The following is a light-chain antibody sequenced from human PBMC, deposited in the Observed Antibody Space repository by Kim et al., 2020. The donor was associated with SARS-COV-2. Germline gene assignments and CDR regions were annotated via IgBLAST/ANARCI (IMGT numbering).Light chain of an antibody. V-gene: IGKV1-5*03. CDR3: QQYSSDWT. CDR2: EAS. J-gene: IGKJ1*01. Sequence: DIQMTQSPSTLSASVGDRVTITCRASQSISSWLAWYQQKPGKAPKLLISEASRLESGVPSRFSASGSGTEFILTITSLQPDDFATYYCQQYSSDWTFGQGTKWIS. CDR1: QSISSW.